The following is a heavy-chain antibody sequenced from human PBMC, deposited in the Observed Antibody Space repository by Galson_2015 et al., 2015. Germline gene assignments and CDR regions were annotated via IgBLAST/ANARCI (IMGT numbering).Heavy chain of an antibody. CDR1: GGSFSDYY. CDR2: INHSGST. D-gene: IGHD4-17*01. V-gene: IGHV4-34*01. CDR3: ARGDRNGDPGGYGYYYYGMDV. Sequence: TLSLTCAVYGGSFSDYYWSWIRQPPGKGLEWIGEINHSGSTNYNPSLKSRVTISVDTSRNRFSLKLSSVTAADTAVYYCARGDRNGDPGGYGYYYYGMDVWGQGTTVTVSS. J-gene: IGHJ6*02.